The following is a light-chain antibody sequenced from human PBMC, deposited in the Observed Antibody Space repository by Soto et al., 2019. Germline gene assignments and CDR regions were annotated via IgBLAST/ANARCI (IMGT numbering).Light chain of an antibody. Sequence: DIVMTQSPDPLAVSLGERATINCKSSKSVLYSSNNKNYLAWYQQKPGQPPKLLIYWASTRESGVPERFSGSGSGTDFTLTISSLQADDFAVYYCQQYYSTPPTFGQGTKVEIK. CDR1: KSVLYSSNNKNY. CDR2: WAS. J-gene: IGKJ1*01. V-gene: IGKV4-1*01. CDR3: QQYYSTPPT.